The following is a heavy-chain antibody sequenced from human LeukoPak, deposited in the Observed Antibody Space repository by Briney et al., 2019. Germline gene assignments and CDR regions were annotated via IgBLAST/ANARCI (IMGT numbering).Heavy chain of an antibody. CDR2: IRYDGSDK. V-gene: IGHV3-30*02. D-gene: IGHD2-21*02. J-gene: IGHJ5*02. CDR3: AKGDTS. CDR1: GFNFSNYD. Sequence: PGGSLRLSCAASGFNFSNYDMHWVRQAPGKGLEWVAFIRYDGSDKYYADSVKGRFTISRDNSKNTLYLQMNSLRTDDTAVYHSAKGDTSWGQGTLVTVSS.